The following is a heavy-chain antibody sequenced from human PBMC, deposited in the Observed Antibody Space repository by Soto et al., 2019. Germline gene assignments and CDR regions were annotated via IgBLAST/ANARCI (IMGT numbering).Heavy chain of an antibody. J-gene: IGHJ4*02. Sequence: EVQLVESGGGLVQPGGSLRLSCAASGFTFSSYSMNWVRQAPGKGLEWVSYISSSSSTIYYADSVKGRFTISRDNAKHSLYLQMNRLRAEDTAVYYCARANYYGSPGDFDYWGQGTLVTVSS. D-gene: IGHD3-10*01. V-gene: IGHV3-48*01. CDR1: GFTFSSYS. CDR2: ISSSSSTI. CDR3: ARANYYGSPGDFDY.